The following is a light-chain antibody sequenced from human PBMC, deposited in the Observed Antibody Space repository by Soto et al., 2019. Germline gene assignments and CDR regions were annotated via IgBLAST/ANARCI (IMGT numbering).Light chain of an antibody. CDR1: NIGSKS. J-gene: IGLJ2*01. V-gene: IGLV3-21*04. CDR2: YDS. CDR3: QVWDSSSDPHVV. Sequence: VLTQPPSVSVAPGKTARITCGGNNIGSKSVHWYQQKPGQAPVLVIYYDSDRPSGIPERFSGSNSGNTATLTISRVEAGDEADYYCQVWDSSSDPHVVFGGGTKLTVL.